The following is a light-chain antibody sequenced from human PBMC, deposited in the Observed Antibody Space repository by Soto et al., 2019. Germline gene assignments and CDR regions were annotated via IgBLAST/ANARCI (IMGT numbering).Light chain of an antibody. CDR1: SSDVGGYNY. Sequence: VLTQPASVSGSPGQSITISCTGTSSDVGGYNYVSWYQQHPGKAPKLMIYDVSNRPSGVSNRFSGSKSGNTASLTISGLQAEDEADYYCSSYTSSSTSNYVFGTGTKLTVL. CDR2: DVS. V-gene: IGLV2-14*01. J-gene: IGLJ1*01. CDR3: SSYTSSSTSNYV.